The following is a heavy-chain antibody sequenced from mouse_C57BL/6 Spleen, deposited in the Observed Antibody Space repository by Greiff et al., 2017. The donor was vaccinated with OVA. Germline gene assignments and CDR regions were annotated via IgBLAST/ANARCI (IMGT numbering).Heavy chain of an antibody. CDR3: TRWAGSDWYFDV. CDR1: GYTFTDYE. CDR2: IDPETGGT. D-gene: IGHD3-3*01. J-gene: IGHJ1*03. Sequence: VQLQQSGAELVRPGASVTLSCKASGYTFTDYEMHWVKQTPVHGLEWIGAIDPETGGTAYNQKFKGKAILTADKSSSTAYMELRSLTSEDSAVDYCTRWAGSDWYFDVWGTGTTVTVSS. V-gene: IGHV1-15*01.